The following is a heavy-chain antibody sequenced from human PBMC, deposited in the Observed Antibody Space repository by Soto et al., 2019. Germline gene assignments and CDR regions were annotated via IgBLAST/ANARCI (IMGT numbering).Heavy chain of an antibody. Sequence: SETLSLTCTVSGGSISSYYWSWIRQPPGKGLEWIGYIYYSGSTNYNPSLKSRVTISVDTSKNQFSLKLSSVTAADTAVYYCATLIGDFDYWGQGTLVTSPQ. CDR3: ATLIGDFDY. J-gene: IGHJ4*02. D-gene: IGHD3-16*01. CDR2: IYYSGST. V-gene: IGHV4-59*01. CDR1: GGSISSYY.